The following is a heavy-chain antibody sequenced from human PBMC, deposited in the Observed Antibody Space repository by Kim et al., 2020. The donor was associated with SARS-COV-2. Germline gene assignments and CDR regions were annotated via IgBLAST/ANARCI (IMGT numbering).Heavy chain of an antibody. Sequence: GGSLRLSCAASGFTVDDYAMHWVRQVSGKGLEWVALISGDGGDTVYADSVKGRFTISRDNSKNSLFLQMNSLRSEDTALYYCARDKRCSKVTCFGWCDPWGQGTLVSVSS. D-gene: IGHD4-4*01. CDR2: ISGDGGDT. CDR1: GFTVDDYA. V-gene: IGHV3-43*02. J-gene: IGHJ5*02. CDR3: ARDKRCSKVTCFGWCDP.